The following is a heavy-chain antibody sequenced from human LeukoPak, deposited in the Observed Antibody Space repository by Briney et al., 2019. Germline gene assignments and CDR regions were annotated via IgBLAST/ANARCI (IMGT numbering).Heavy chain of an antibody. CDR1: GFTFSSYA. V-gene: IGHV3-30-3*01. J-gene: IGHJ4*02. Sequence: GGSLRLSCAASGFTFSSYAMHWVRQAPGKGLEWVAVISYDGSNKYYADSVKGRFTISGDNSKNTLYLQMNSLRAEDTAVYYCAGGSGWTTNYWGQGTLVTVSS. CDR3: AGGSGWTTNY. CDR2: ISYDGSNK. D-gene: IGHD3-3*01.